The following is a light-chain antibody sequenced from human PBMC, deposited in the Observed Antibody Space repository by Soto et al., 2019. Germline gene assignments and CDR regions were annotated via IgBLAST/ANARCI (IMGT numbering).Light chain of an antibody. CDR1: QSVTSN. Sequence: EIVLTQSPGTLPLSPGERATLSCRVSQSVTSNYIAWYQQKPGQAPRLLIYDAYNRATGIPPRFSGSGSGTDFTLTISSLEPEDSAVYYCQQRSNWPPITFGQGTRREIK. CDR3: QQRSNWPPIT. V-gene: IGKV3D-20*02. CDR2: DAY. J-gene: IGKJ5*01.